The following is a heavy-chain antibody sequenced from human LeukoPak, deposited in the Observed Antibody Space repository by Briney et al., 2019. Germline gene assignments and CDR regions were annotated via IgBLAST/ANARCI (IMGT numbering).Heavy chain of an antibody. V-gene: IGHV3-23*01. J-gene: IGHJ4*02. Sequence: PGGSLRLSCAASGFTFNSYSMSWVRQAPGKGLEWVSLISGSGGHTYYADSVKGRFTISRDDSKNTLYLEMNNLRAEDTAVFYCARDPPHCGGDCFSLLDNWGQGTLVIVSS. CDR1: GFTFNSYS. CDR2: ISGSGGHT. D-gene: IGHD2-21*02. CDR3: ARDPPHCGGDCFSLLDN.